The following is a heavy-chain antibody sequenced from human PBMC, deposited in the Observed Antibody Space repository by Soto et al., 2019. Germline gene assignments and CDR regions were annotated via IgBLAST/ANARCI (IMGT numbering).Heavy chain of an antibody. CDR2: ISGSGGST. D-gene: IGHD4-4*01. Sequence: GGSLRLSCAASGFTFSSYAMSWVRQAPGKGLEWVSAISGSGGSTYYADSVKGRFTISRDNSKNTLYLQMNSLRAEDTAVYYCAKGPSAVNYYYYYMDVWGKGTKVTVSS. J-gene: IGHJ6*03. V-gene: IGHV3-23*01. CDR1: GFTFSSYA. CDR3: AKGPSAVNYYYYYMDV.